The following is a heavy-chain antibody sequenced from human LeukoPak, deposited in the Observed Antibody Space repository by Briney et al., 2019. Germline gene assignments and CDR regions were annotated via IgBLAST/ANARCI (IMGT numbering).Heavy chain of an antibody. V-gene: IGHV4-34*01. D-gene: IGHD5-18*01. CDR3: ASSTPWIQLWYGRDY. Sequence: SETLSLTCAVYGGSFSGYYWSWIRQPPGKGLELIGEINHSGSTNYNPSLKSRVTISVDTSKNQFSLKPSSVTAADTAVYYCASSTPWIQLWYGRDYWGQGTLVTVSS. J-gene: IGHJ4*02. CDR2: INHSGST. CDR1: GGSFSGYY.